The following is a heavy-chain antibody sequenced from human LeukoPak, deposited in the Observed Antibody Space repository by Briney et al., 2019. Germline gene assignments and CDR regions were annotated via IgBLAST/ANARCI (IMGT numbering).Heavy chain of an antibody. Sequence: GGSLRLSCAASGFTFSSYWMHWVRQAPGKGLMWVSRINSDGNNTSYADSVKGRFTISRDNAKNTVYLQMNSLRAEDQAVYYFTRSGLTYGSGSFYTRDYWGQGTLVTVSS. J-gene: IGHJ4*02. D-gene: IGHD3-10*01. CDR2: INSDGNNT. V-gene: IGHV3-74*01. CDR1: GFTFSSYW. CDR3: TRSGLTYGSGSFYTRDY.